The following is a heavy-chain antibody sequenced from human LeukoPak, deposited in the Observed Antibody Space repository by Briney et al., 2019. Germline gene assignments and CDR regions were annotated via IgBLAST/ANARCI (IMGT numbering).Heavy chain of an antibody. Sequence: PGGSLRLSCAASGFTFSGSAMHWVRQASGKGLEWVGRIRSKANSYATAYAASVKGRFTISRDDSKNAAYLQMNSLKTEDTAVYYCTTKDIFDYWGQGTLVTVSS. V-gene: IGHV3-73*01. CDR2: IRSKANSYAT. CDR3: TTKDIFDY. J-gene: IGHJ4*02. CDR1: GFTFSGSA.